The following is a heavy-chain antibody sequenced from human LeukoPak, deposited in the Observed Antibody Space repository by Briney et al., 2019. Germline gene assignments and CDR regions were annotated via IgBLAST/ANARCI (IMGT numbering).Heavy chain of an antibody. CDR3: AIKAPRYYYDSSYPDY. CDR2: ISGSGGST. Sequence: GGSLRLSCAASGFTFSSYAMSWVRQAPGKGLEWVSAISGSGGSTYYADSVKGRFTISRDNSKNTLYLRMNSLRAEDTAVYYCAIKAPRYYYDSSYPDYWGQGTLVTVSS. D-gene: IGHD3-22*01. V-gene: IGHV3-23*01. CDR1: GFTFSSYA. J-gene: IGHJ4*02.